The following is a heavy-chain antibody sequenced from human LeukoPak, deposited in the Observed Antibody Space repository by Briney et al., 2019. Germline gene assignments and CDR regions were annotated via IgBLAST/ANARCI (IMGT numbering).Heavy chain of an antibody. V-gene: IGHV4-39*01. J-gene: IGHJ4*01. Sequence: EASETLSPTCTVSSGSFSSSSYFCGWIRQPPGMGLEWIATINYSGTTYYNPSLKSRVTTSVDTSRNQFSLKLNSVTAADTAVYYCARLRGGVQLWGDWGQGALVTVSS. CDR3: ARLRGGVQLWGD. CDR1: SGSFSSSSYF. CDR2: INYSGTT. D-gene: IGHD1-1*01.